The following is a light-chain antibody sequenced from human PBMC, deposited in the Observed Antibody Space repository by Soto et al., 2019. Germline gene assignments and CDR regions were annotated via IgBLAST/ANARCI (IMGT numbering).Light chain of an antibody. CDR1: SSDVGNYNL. Sequence: QSALTQPPSVSGSPGQSIAISCTGTSSDVGNYNLVSWYQQHSGKAPKLMIYEGTKRPSGVSDRFSGSKSGNTASLTISGLQAEDEADYYCCSYASTGTYVFGTGTKLTVL. V-gene: IGLV2-23*01. CDR2: EGT. CDR3: CSYASTGTYV. J-gene: IGLJ1*01.